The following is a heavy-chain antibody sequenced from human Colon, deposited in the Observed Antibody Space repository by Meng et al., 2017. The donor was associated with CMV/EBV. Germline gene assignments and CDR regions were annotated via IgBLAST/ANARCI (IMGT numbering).Heavy chain of an antibody. D-gene: IGHD4-17*01. CDR1: GLTFATYT. CDR3: VREVRRSWFDP. V-gene: IGHV3-21*01. J-gene: IGHJ5*02. CDR2: INSYSNYI. Sequence: GESLKISCEVSGLTFATYTMNWVRQAPGKGLEWVSSINSYSNYIGYADSVKGRSTISRDNAKNSLYLQMNSLGAEDTAVYYCVREVRRSWFDPWGQGTLVTVSS.